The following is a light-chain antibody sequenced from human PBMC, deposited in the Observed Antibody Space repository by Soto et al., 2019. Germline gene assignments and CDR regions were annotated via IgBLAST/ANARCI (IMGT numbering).Light chain of an antibody. J-gene: IGKJ1*01. Sequence: EIVMTQSPATLSVSPGERATLFCRASQSVSGSLAWYQQKPGQAPRLLIYGASTRATGIPARFSGSGSGTEFTLTISSLQSEDFAVYYCQQYNDWPPWTFGQGTKVESK. CDR2: GAS. CDR1: QSVSGS. CDR3: QQYNDWPPWT. V-gene: IGKV3-15*01.